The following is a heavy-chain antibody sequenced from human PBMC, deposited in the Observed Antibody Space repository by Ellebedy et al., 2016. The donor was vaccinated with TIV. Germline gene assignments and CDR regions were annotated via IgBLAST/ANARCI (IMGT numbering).Heavy chain of an antibody. CDR2: INDDGNT. Sequence: GSLRLXCAVYGGSFSGYYWSWIRQPPGKGLEWIGEINDDGNTNYNPSLKSRVTITVDRSKNQFSLKLRSVTAADTAVYYCARGAKGERGIDYWGQGTLVTVSS. D-gene: IGHD3-16*01. J-gene: IGHJ4*02. CDR3: ARGAKGERGIDY. CDR1: GGSFSGYY. V-gene: IGHV4-34*01.